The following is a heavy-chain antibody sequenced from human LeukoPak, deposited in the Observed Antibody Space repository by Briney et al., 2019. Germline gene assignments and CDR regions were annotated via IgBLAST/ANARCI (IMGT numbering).Heavy chain of an antibody. D-gene: IGHD4-17*01. CDR1: GFTFSQFG. CDR2: IWYDGSNS. Sequence: GGSLRLSCSASGFTFSQFGMHWVRQAPGKGLEWLALIWYDGSNSVYADSVRGQFTISRDNSKNTVYLQMNSLRAEDTALYYCARDADTNGVTTVTTPGTFDLWGQGTMVTVSS. V-gene: IGHV3-33*01. CDR3: ARDADTNGVTTVTTPGTFDL. J-gene: IGHJ3*01.